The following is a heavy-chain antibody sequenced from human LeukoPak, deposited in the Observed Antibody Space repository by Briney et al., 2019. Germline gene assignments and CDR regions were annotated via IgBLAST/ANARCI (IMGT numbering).Heavy chain of an antibody. CDR2: IIPIFGTA. CDR3: ARQLGATSDCFDY. D-gene: IGHD1-26*01. CDR1: GGTFSSYA. Sequence: SVKVSCKASGGTFSSYAISWVRQAPGQGLEWMGGIIPIFGTANYAQKFQGRVTITADESTSTAYMELSSLRSEDTAVYYCARQLGATSDCFDYWGQGTLVTVSS. J-gene: IGHJ4*02. V-gene: IGHV1-69*13.